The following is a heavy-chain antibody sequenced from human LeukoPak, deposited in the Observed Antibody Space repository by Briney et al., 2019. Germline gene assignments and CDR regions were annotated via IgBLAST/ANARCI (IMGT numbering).Heavy chain of an antibody. CDR3: AKDSPTMIVPFDI. CDR1: GFTFSTYA. V-gene: IGHV3-23*01. D-gene: IGHD3-22*01. CDR2: ISGSGGST. J-gene: IGHJ3*02. Sequence: GGSLRLSCAASGFTFSTYAMSWVRLSPGKGLEWVSAISGSGGSTYYADSVKGRFTISRDNSKNTLYLQMNSLRAEDTAVYYCAKDSPTMIVPFDIWGQGTMVTVSS.